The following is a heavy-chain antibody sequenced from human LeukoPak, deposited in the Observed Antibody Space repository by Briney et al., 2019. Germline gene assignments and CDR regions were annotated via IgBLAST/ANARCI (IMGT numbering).Heavy chain of an antibody. CDR2: ISSSSSYI. CDR1: GFTFSSYS. J-gene: IGHJ6*04. V-gene: IGHV3-21*01. CDR3: AELGITMIGGV. Sequence: GGSLRLSCAASGFTFSSYSMNWVRQAPGKGLEWVSSISSSSSYIYYADSVKGRFTISRDNAKNSLYLQMNGLRAEDTAVYYCAELGITMIGGVWGKGTTVTISS. D-gene: IGHD3-10*02.